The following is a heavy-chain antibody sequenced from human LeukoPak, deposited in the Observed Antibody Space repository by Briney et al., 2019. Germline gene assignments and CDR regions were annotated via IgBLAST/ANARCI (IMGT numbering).Heavy chain of an antibody. D-gene: IGHD6-13*01. CDR2: IIPILGIA. CDR3: ARGSAGSRWHDWFDP. Sequence: ASVKVSCKASGGTFSSYTISWVRQAPGQGLEWMGRIIPILGIANYAQKFQGRVTITADKSTSTAYMELSSLRSEDTAVYYCARGSAGSRWHDWFDPWGQGTLVTVSS. V-gene: IGHV1-69*02. J-gene: IGHJ5*02. CDR1: GGTFSSYT.